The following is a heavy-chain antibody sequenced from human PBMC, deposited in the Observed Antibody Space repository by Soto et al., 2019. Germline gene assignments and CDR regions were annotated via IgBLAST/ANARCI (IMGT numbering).Heavy chain of an antibody. CDR3: ARMQCSSTSCYVGGAFDY. Sequence: SVKVSCTASGGTFSSYTISWVRRAPGQGLEWMGRIIPILGIANYAQKFQGRVTITADKSTSTAYMELSSLRSEDTAVYYCARMQCSSTSCYVGGAFDYWGQGTLVTVSS. CDR1: GGTFSSYT. J-gene: IGHJ4*02. CDR2: IIPILGIA. V-gene: IGHV1-69*02. D-gene: IGHD2-2*01.